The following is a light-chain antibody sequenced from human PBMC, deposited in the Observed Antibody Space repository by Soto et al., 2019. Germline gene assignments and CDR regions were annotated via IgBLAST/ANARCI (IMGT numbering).Light chain of an antibody. J-gene: IGLJ1*01. V-gene: IGLV2-14*01. CDR3: CSYTRTSNHYF. CDR2: EVR. CDR1: SSTVGGFNV. Sequence: SVLTQPASVSGSPGQSITISCTGTSSTVGGFNVVSWYQQRPGKAPKLMIYEVRYRPSGVSNRFSGSKSGNTASLTISGLQAEDEAVYYCCSYTRTSNHYFFGSGTKVTVL.